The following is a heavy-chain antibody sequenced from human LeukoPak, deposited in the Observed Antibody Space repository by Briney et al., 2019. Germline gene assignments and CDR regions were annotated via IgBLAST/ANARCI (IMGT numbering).Heavy chain of an antibody. CDR1: GFTFSSYA. CDR2: ISYDGSNK. J-gene: IGHJ4*02. D-gene: IGHD1-1*01. V-gene: IGHV3-30*04. CDR3: AYYHVNEEPPTF. Sequence: GGSLRLSCAASGFTFSSYAMHWVRQAPGKGLEWVAVISYDGSNKYYADSVKGRFTISRDNSKNMLYLQMNSLRAEDTAVYYCAYYHVNEEPPTFWGQGTLVTVSS.